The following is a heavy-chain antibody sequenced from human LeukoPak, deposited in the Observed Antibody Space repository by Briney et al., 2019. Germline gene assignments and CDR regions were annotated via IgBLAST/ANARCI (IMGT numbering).Heavy chain of an antibody. D-gene: IGHD3-3*01. J-gene: IGHJ4*02. CDR3: ARARYDFWSGYYLDY. Sequence: ASVKVSCKASGYTFTGYYMHWVRQAPGQGLEWMGWINPNRGGTNYAQKFQGRVTMTRDTSISTAYMELSRLRSDDTAVYYCARARYDFWSGYYLDYWGQGTLVTVSS. V-gene: IGHV1-2*02. CDR1: GYTFTGYY. CDR2: INPNRGGT.